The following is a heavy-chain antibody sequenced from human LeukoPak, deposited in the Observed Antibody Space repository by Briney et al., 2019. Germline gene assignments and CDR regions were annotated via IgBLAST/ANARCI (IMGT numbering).Heavy chain of an antibody. Sequence: SETLSLTCTVSGGSISSYYWSWIRQPAGKGLKWIGRIYTSGSTNYNPSLKSRVTMSVDTSKNQFSLKLSSVTAADTAVYYCAREITIFGEDVWGQGTTVTVSS. D-gene: IGHD3-3*01. CDR3: AREITIFGEDV. V-gene: IGHV4-4*07. J-gene: IGHJ6*02. CDR2: IYTSGST. CDR1: GGSISSYY.